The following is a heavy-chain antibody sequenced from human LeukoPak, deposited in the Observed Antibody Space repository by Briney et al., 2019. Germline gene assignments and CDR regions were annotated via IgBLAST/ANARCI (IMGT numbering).Heavy chain of an antibody. CDR3: ARDLHYYVAMDV. CDR1: GFTFSNYA. J-gene: IGHJ6*02. CDR2: ISNYGDST. V-gene: IGHV3-64*01. D-gene: IGHD3-10*02. Sequence: GGSLRLSCVASGFTFSNYAIHWVRQAPGKGLEYVSAISNYGDSTSYANSVKDRFIISRDNSKNTVYLQMGSLRAEDTALYYCARDLHYYVAMDVWGQGTTVTVSS.